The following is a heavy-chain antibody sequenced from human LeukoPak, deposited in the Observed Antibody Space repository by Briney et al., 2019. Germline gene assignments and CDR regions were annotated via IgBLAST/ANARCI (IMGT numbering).Heavy chain of an antibody. CDR2: ISAYNGNT. CDR3: ARVRGSFGGTWYYFDY. D-gene: IGHD3-10*01. Sequence: GASVNVSCKASGYTFTSYGISWVRQAPGQGLEWMGWISAYNGNTNYAQKLQGRVTMTTDTSTSTAYMELRSLRSDDTAVYYCARVRGSFGGTWYYFDYWGQGTLVTVSS. J-gene: IGHJ4*02. CDR1: GYTFTSYG. V-gene: IGHV1-18*01.